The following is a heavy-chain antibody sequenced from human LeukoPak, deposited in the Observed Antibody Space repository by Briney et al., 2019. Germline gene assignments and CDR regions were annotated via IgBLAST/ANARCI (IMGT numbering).Heavy chain of an antibody. J-gene: IGHJ4*02. CDR2: IKEDGSEK. CDR3: VVAAFDY. V-gene: IGHV3-7*01. CDR1: GLIYGTYW. D-gene: IGHD2-2*01. Sequence: GGSLRLSCAASGLIYGTYWMTWVRQAPGKGLEWVANIKEDGSEKFYVDSVKGRFTISRDAAENSMYLQMNSLRAEDTAVYYCVVAAFDYWGQGILVTVSS.